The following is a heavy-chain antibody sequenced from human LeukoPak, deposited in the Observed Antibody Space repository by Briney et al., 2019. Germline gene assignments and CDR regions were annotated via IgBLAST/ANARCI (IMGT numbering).Heavy chain of an antibody. CDR2: IYYTGST. CDR3: ARRGYRDGYYYYYMDV. D-gene: IGHD5-18*01. CDR1: CRSISSHY. V-gene: IGHV4-59*11. J-gene: IGHJ6*03. Sequence: ASETLSLTCTVSCRSISSHYWSWVRQAPGEGLEWIGYIYYTGSTNYNPSLESRVTILVDTSKNQFSLKLSSVTAADTAVYYCARRGYRDGYYYYYMDVWGKGTTVTVSS.